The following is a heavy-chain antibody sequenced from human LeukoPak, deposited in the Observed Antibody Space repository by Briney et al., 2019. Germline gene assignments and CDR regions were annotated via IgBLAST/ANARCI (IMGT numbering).Heavy chain of an antibody. CDR1: GFPFSSYE. Sequence: PGGSLRLSCAASGFPFSSYEMNWVRQAPGKGLEWVSYISSNGSTIYYADSVKGRFTISRDNVKNSLYLQMNSLRAEDTAVYYCARAGIGRYFDLWGRGTLVTVSS. D-gene: IGHD3-10*01. CDR2: ISSNGSTI. V-gene: IGHV3-48*03. J-gene: IGHJ2*01. CDR3: ARAGIGRYFDL.